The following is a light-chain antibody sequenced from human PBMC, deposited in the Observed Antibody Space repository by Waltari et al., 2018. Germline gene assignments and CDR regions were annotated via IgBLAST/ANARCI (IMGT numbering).Light chain of an antibody. V-gene: IGLV2-14*03. CDR1: LTDVGPYNS. CDR2: DVT. J-gene: IGLJ2*01. Sequence: QSALTQPASVSGSPGQSLPLSCSGPLTDVGPYNSVSWYQQHPGTPPKLLIYDVTKWPSGVSGRFSGSKSGNTASLTISGLQPEDEADYFCSSYTPTSILVFGGGTKLTV. CDR3: SSYTPTSILV.